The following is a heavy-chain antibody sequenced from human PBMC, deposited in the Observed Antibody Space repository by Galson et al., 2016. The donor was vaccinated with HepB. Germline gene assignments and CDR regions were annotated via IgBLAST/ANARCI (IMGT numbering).Heavy chain of an antibody. V-gene: IGHV3-7*05. CDR2: IKQDGSAK. Sequence: SLRLSCAASGFTFSSYWMNWVRQAPGKGLEWVAIIKQDGSAKYYVDSLKGRFTISRDNAKNSLYLQMSSLRPEDTAEYYCALGQGFLADSWGQGTLVTVSS. J-gene: IGHJ4*02. CDR3: ALGQGFLADS. CDR1: GFTFSSYW.